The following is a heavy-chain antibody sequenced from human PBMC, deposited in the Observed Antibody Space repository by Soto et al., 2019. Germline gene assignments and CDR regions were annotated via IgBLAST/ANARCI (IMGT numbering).Heavy chain of an antibody. V-gene: IGHV1-46*03. CDR2: INPSGSST. J-gene: IGHJ3*02. D-gene: IGHD2-15*01. CDR1: GYTFTGYY. Sequence: ASVKVSCKASGYTFTGYYMHWVRQAPGQGLERMGIINPSGSSTSYAQKFQGRVTMTRDTSTSTVYMELSSLRSEDTAVYYCARVSLYCSGGSCYDDAFDIWGQGTMVTVSS. CDR3: ARVSLYCSGGSCYDDAFDI.